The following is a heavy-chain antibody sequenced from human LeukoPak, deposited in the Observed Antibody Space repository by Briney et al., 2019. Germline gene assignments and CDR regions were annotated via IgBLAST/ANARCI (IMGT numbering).Heavy chain of an antibody. V-gene: IGHV3-49*04. CDR2: IRSKNGGTS. CDR3: SRDFWRFGLDF. CDR1: GFTFSSYA. Sequence: GGSLRLSCAASGFTFSSYAMSWVRQAPGKGLEWVAFIRSKNGGTSEYAASVRGRFTVSRDDSKSIAYLQMESLKTEDTAVYYCSRDFWRFGLDFWGQGTPVTVSS. D-gene: IGHD3-10*01. J-gene: IGHJ4*02.